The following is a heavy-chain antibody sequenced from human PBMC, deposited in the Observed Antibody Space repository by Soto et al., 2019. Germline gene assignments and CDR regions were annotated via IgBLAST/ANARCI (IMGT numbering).Heavy chain of an antibody. V-gene: IGHV3-23*01. Sequence: GGSLRLSCAASGFTFSSYAMSWVRQAPGKGLEWVSAISGSGGSTYYADSVKGRFTISRDNSKNTLYLQMNSLRAEDTAVYYCAKDFKYCSSTSCYGDVDRGDAFDIWGQGTMVTVSS. D-gene: IGHD2-2*01. J-gene: IGHJ3*02. CDR3: AKDFKYCSSTSCYGDVDRGDAFDI. CDR1: GFTFSSYA. CDR2: ISGSGGST.